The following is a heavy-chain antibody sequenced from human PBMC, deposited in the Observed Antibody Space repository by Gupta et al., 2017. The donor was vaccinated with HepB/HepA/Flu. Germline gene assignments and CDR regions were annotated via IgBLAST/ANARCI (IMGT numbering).Heavy chain of an antibody. CDR1: GLSFSSYA. J-gene: IGHJ3*02. Sequence: GLSFSSYAISWVRQAPGQGLEWMGGIIPIFGTANYAQKFQGRVTITADESTSTAYMELSSLRSEDTAVDYCARRCIAGAGTRGDAFAIGGQGTMVTVYS. V-gene: IGHV1-69*01. CDR2: IIPIFGTA. CDR3: ARRCIAGAGTRGDAFAI. D-gene: IGHD6-19*01.